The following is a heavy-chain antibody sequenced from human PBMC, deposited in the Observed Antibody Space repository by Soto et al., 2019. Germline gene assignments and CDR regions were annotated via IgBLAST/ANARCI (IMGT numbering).Heavy chain of an antibody. Sequence: SVKVSCKASGGTFSSYAISWVRQAPGQGLEWMGGIIPIFGTANYAQKFQGRVTITADESTSTAYMELSSLRSEDTAVYYCAISYCTNGVCYFPFDYWGQGTLVTVSS. D-gene: IGHD2-8*01. CDR2: IIPIFGTA. J-gene: IGHJ4*02. CDR1: GGTFSSYA. CDR3: AISYCTNGVCYFPFDY. V-gene: IGHV1-69*13.